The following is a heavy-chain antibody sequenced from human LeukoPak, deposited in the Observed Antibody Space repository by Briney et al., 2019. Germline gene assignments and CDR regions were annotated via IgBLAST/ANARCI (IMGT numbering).Heavy chain of an antibody. CDR3: ARDPRHGCSSTSCYVD. Sequence: ASVKVSCKASGYTFTGYYMHWVRQAPGPGLEWMGWNNPNSGGTNYAQKFQGRVTMTRDTSISTAYMELSRLRSDDTAVYYCARDPRHGCSSTSCYVDWGQGTLVTVSS. CDR1: GYTFTGYY. D-gene: IGHD2-2*01. CDR2: NNPNSGGT. V-gene: IGHV1-2*02. J-gene: IGHJ4*02.